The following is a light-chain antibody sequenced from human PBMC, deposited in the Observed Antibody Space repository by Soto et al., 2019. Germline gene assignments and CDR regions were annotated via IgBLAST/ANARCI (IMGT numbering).Light chain of an antibody. J-gene: IGKJ4*01. CDR3: QEYNNWHPIT. CDR1: QSVSSN. V-gene: IGKV3-15*01. CDR2: GAS. Sequence: ELVMTQSPATMSLSPGERATLSCRASQSVSSNLAWYQQKPGQAPRLLIYGASTRATGIPVRFSGSGSGTEFTLTITGLQSEDFAVYYCQEYNNWHPITFGGGTKVDI.